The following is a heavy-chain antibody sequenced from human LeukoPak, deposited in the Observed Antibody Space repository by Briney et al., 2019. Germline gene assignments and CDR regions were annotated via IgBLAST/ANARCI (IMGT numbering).Heavy chain of an antibody. CDR1: GGSFSGYY. D-gene: IGHD3-10*01. CDR3: ARYASGPPRALLS. CDR2: INHSGST. V-gene: IGHV4-34*01. Sequence: SETLSLTCAVYGGSFSGYYWSWIRQPPGKGLEWIGEINHSGSTNYNPSLESRVTISVDTSKNQFSLKLSSVTAADTAVYYCARYASGPPRALLSWGQGTLVTVSS. J-gene: IGHJ5*02.